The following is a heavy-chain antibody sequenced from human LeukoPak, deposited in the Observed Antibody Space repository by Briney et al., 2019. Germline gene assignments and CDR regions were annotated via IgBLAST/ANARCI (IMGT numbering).Heavy chain of an antibody. D-gene: IGHD3-22*01. J-gene: IGHJ5*02. CDR3: ARGPYYYDRSGYADT. Sequence: SVKVSCKASGCTFSSYTITWVRQAPGQGLEWMGMIIPMLGIANYAQKFQGRVTITADKSTSTAYMEMSSLRSEDTAVYYCARGPYYYDRSGYADTWGQGTLVTVSS. CDR1: GCTFSSYT. CDR2: IIPMLGIA. V-gene: IGHV1-69*02.